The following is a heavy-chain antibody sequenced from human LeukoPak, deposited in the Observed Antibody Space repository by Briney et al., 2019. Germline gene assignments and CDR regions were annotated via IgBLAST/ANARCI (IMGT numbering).Heavy chain of an antibody. V-gene: IGHV1-8*01. Sequence: ASVKVSCKASGYTFTIYDINWVQEATGQGLEWMGWMNPNSGNTGYAQKFQGRVTMTRDTSINTAYMELSGLRSEDTAVYYCAKSVIVATMNAGWFDPWGQGTLVTVSS. CDR3: AKSVIVATMNAGWFDP. D-gene: IGHD5-12*01. CDR2: MNPNSGNT. J-gene: IGHJ5*02. CDR1: GYTFTIYD.